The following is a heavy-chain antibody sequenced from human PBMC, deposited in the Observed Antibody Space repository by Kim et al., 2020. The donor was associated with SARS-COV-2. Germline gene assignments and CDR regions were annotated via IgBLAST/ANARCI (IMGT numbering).Heavy chain of an antibody. V-gene: IGHV3-9*01. D-gene: IGHD3-10*01. CDR3: AKRGEYSGSGSYVLYGLDV. Sequence: GRFTISRDNAKNSLFLQMNSVRAEDTALYYCAKRGEYSGSGSYVLYGLDVWGQGTTVTVSS. J-gene: IGHJ6*02.